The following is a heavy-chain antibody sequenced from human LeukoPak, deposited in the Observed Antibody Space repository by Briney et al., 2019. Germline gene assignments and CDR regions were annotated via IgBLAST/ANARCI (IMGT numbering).Heavy chain of an antibody. J-gene: IGHJ4*02. Sequence: ASVKVSCKASGHTFTGHYLHWVRQAPGQGLEWMGIINPSGGSTSYAQNFQGRVTMTRDMSTSTVFMELSSLRSEDTAMYYCATSRGGVYYFDYWGQGTLVTVSS. D-gene: IGHD3-10*01. CDR3: ATSRGGVYYFDY. V-gene: IGHV1-46*01. CDR1: GHTFTGHY. CDR2: INPSGGST.